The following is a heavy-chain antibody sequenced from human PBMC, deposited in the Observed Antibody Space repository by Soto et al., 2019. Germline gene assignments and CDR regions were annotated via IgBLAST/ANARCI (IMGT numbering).Heavy chain of an antibody. CDR2: ISGSGGST. J-gene: IGHJ4*02. CDR1: GFTFSSYA. Sequence: GGSLRLSWAASGFTFSSYAMSWVRQAPGKGLEWVSAISGSGGSTYYADSVKGRFTISRDNSKNTLYLQMNSLRAEDTAVYYCAKDQGDSYGSCDYWGQGTLVTVSS. V-gene: IGHV3-23*01. CDR3: AKDQGDSYGSCDY. D-gene: IGHD5-18*01.